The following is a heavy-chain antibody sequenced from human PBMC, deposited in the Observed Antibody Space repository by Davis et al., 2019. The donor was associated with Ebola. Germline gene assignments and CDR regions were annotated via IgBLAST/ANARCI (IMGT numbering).Heavy chain of an antibody. CDR3: ARDGFARGGWFDP. D-gene: IGHD3-10*01. V-gene: IGHV4-4*02. Sequence: MLSETLSLTCAVSGGSISSSNWWSWVRQPPGKGLEWIGEIYHSGSTNYNPSLKSRVTISVDKSKNQFSLKLSSVTAADTAVYYCARDGFARGGWFDPWGQGTLVTVSS. CDR1: GGSISSSNW. CDR2: IYHSGST. J-gene: IGHJ5*02.